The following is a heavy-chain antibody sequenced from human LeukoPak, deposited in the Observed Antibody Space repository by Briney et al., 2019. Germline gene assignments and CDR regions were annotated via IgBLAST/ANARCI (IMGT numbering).Heavy chain of an antibody. CDR2: IYSGGST. CDR1: GFTVSSNY. D-gene: IGHD5-18*01. Sequence: PGGSLRLSCAASGFTVSSNYMSWVRQAPEKGLEWVSVIYSGGSTYYADSVKGRFTISRDNSKNTLYLQMNSLRAEDTAVYYCARGVDTAMVPTSGDYWGQGTLVTVSS. J-gene: IGHJ4*02. V-gene: IGHV3-66*01. CDR3: ARGVDTAMVPTSGDY.